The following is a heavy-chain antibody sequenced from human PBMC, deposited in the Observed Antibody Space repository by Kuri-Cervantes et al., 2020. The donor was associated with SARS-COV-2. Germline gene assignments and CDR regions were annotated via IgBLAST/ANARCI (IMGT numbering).Heavy chain of an antibody. Sequence: SETLSLTCAVYGVSFSGYYWSWIRQPPGKGLEWIGEINHSGSTNYNPSLKSRVTISVDTSKNQFSLKLSSVTAADTAVYYCARTVSYGDHYGMDVWGQGTTVTVSS. J-gene: IGHJ6*02. D-gene: IGHD4-17*01. CDR1: GVSFSGYY. V-gene: IGHV4-34*01. CDR2: INHSGST. CDR3: ARTVSYGDHYGMDV.